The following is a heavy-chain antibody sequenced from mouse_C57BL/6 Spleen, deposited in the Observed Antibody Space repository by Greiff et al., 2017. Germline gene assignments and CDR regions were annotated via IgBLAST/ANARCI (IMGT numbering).Heavy chain of an antibody. V-gene: IGHV1-50*01. CDR3: ARSGYSNYEGYFDY. J-gene: IGHJ2*01. CDR2: IDPSNSYT. D-gene: IGHD2-5*01. CDR1: GYTFTSYW. Sequence: QVQLQQPGAELVKPGASVKLSCKASGYTFTSYWMQWVKQRPGQGLEWIGEIDPSNSYTNYNQKFKGKATLTVDTSSSTAYMQLSSLTSEDSAVYYCARSGYSNYEGYFDYWGQGTTLTVSS.